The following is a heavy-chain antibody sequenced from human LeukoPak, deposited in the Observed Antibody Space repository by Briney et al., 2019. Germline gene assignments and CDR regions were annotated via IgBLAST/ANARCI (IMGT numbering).Heavy chain of an antibody. Sequence: SETLSLTCAVYGGSFSGYYWSWIRQPPGKGLEWIGEINHSGSTNYNPSLKSRVTISVDTSKNQFSLKLSSVTAADTAVYYCARGVDVTTDAFDIWGQGTMVTVSS. CDR1: GGSFSGYY. V-gene: IGHV4-34*01. J-gene: IGHJ3*02. CDR3: ARGVDVTTDAFDI. CDR2: INHSGST. D-gene: IGHD4-17*01.